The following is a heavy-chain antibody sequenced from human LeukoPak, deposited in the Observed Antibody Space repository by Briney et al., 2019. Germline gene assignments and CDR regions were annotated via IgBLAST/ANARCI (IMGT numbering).Heavy chain of an antibody. D-gene: IGHD4-17*01. CDR3: ARLTTDYGDYHYFYHMDV. CDR2: IYPGDSDT. Sequence: GESLKISCKGSGYSFTNYWIGWVRQMPGKGREWMGIIYPGDSDTRYSPSFQGQVTISADKSISTAYLQWSSLKASDTAMYYCARLTTDYGDYHYFYHMDVWGKGTTVTISS. V-gene: IGHV5-51*01. CDR1: GYSFTNYW. J-gene: IGHJ6*03.